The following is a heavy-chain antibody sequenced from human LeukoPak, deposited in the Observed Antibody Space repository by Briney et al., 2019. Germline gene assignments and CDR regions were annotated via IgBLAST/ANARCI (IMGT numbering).Heavy chain of an antibody. D-gene: IGHD2-8*01. CDR2: IIPILGIA. CDR3: ATEGGLGYCTNSVCYREAFDI. J-gene: IGHJ3*02. CDR1: GGTFSSYA. Sequence: SVKVSCKASGGTFSSYAISWVRQAPGQGLEWMGRIIPILGIANYAQKFQGRVTITADKSTSTAYMELSSLRSEDTAVYYCATEGGLGYCTNSVCYREAFDIWGQGTMVTVSS. V-gene: IGHV1-69*04.